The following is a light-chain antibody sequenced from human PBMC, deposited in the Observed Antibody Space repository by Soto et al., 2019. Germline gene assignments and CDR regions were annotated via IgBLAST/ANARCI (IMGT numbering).Light chain of an antibody. CDR2: DVS. Sequence: QSALTQPAFVSGSPGQSIAISCTGTSSDVGGYNYVSWYQQHPGKAPKLMIFDVSNRPSGVSNRFSGSKSGNTASLTISGLQAEDEADYYCSSHTSTSTRVFGGGTKVTVL. V-gene: IGLV2-14*01. CDR1: SSDVGGYNY. J-gene: IGLJ3*02. CDR3: SSHTSTSTRV.